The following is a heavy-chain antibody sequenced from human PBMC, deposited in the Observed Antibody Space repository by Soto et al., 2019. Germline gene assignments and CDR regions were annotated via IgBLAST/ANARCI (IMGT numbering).Heavy chain of an antibody. CDR2: ISISSRTI. CDR3: ARDNGIAGSFDP. D-gene: IGHD6-13*01. V-gene: IGHV3-48*02. Sequence: GGALRLSFAASVCTFRSYSMNWVRQAPGKGLEWVSYISISSRTIYYADSVKGRFTISRDDAKNSLYLQMNSLRDEDTSVYYCARDNGIAGSFDPWGQGTLVTVSS. CDR1: VCTFRSYS. J-gene: IGHJ5*02.